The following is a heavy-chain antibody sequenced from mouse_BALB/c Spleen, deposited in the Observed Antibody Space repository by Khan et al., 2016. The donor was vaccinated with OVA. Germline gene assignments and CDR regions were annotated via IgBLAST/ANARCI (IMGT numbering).Heavy chain of an antibody. Sequence: VQLQESGAELARPGASVMMSCKASGYTFTSYTIHWIKLRPGQGLEWIGYINPSNGYSNYNQKFKDKVTLTADKSSTTAYMQLSSLTSDDSAVYNCVRDGAYHRNDGWFAYWGLGTLVTVSA. J-gene: IGHJ3*01. V-gene: IGHV1-4*01. CDR3: VRDGAYHRNDGWFAY. CDR1: GYTFTSYT. CDR2: INPSNGYS. D-gene: IGHD2-14*01.